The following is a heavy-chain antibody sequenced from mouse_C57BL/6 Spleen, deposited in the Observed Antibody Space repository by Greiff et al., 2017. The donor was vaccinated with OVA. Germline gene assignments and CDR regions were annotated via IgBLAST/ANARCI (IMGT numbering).Heavy chain of an antibody. V-gene: IGHV1-9*01. J-gene: IGHJ1*03. CDR3: ARGSRHWYFDV. D-gene: IGHD1-1*01. CDR2: ILHGSGST. Sequence: VQLQESGAELMKPGASVKLSCKATGYSFTGYCIEWVKQRPGHGLEWIGEILHGSGSTNNNAKFKGKAPFTADTYSNTAYMQLSSLTTEDSAIYYGARGSRHWYFDVWGTGTTVTVSS. CDR1: GYSFTGYC.